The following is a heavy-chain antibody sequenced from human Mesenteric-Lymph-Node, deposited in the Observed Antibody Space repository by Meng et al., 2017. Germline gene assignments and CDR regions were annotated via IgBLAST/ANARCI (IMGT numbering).Heavy chain of an antibody. Sequence: GGSLRLSCAASGFTFSNVWMSWVRQAPGKGLEWVGRIIGNDYGGRADYATPVKDRFIISRDDSKDTLFLHMTSLKPEDTAVYYCITGYCSDSSCYTWGRGTLVTVSS. CDR1: GFTFSNVW. CDR2: IIGNDYGGRA. CDR3: ITGYCSDSSCYT. D-gene: IGHD2-15*01. J-gene: IGHJ4*01. V-gene: IGHV3-15*01.